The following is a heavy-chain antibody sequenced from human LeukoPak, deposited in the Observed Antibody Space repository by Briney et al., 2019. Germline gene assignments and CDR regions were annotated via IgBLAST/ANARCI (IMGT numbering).Heavy chain of an antibody. CDR1: GGSVSSTNS. CDR3: ARVDPPRRLDY. CDR2: IYHSGSA. Sequence: SGTLSLTCAVSGGSVSSTNSWSWGRQSPGKGLEWIGEIYHSGSANYNPSLRSRVTMSLDKSKNQFSLKLSSVTAADTAVYYCARVDPPRRLDYWGQGTLVTVSS. J-gene: IGHJ4*02. D-gene: IGHD2-21*02. V-gene: IGHV4-4*02.